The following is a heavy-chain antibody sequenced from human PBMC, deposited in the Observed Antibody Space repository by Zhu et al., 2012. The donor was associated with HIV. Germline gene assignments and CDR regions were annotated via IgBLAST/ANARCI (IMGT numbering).Heavy chain of an antibody. V-gene: IGHV4-30-4*01. CDR1: GDSISSGDYY. CDR3: ARGGDFTYFDY. Sequence: QVHLQESGPGLVKPSQTLSLTCTVSGDSISSGDYYWNWIRQSPGKGLEWIGYIYYSGNTYYNPSLKSRVTVSMDMSKNHFSLKLSSVTAADTAVYYCARGGDFTYFDYWGQGALVTVSS. D-gene: IGHD3-10*01. CDR2: IYYSGNT. J-gene: IGHJ4*02.